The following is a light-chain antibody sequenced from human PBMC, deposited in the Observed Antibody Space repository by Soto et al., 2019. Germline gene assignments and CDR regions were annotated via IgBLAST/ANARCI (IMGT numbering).Light chain of an antibody. CDR1: QSISSY. J-gene: IGKJ2*01. CDR2: AAS. CDR3: QQSYSTPQT. V-gene: IGKV1-39*01. Sequence: DIQMTQSPSSLSASVGDRVTSTFRARQSISSYLNWYQQKPGKAPKLLIYAASSLQSGVPSRFSGSGSGTDFTLTISSLQPEDFATYYCQQSYSTPQTFGQGTKVDIK.